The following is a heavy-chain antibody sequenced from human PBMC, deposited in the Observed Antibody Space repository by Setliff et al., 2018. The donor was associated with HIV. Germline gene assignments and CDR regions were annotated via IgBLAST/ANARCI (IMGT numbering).Heavy chain of an antibody. CDR3: ASQIAVGI. CDR2: INSDGSTT. Sequence: GESLKISCAASGFTFSSYWMHWVRQAPGKGLVWVSHINSDGSTTNYADSVKGRFTIARDNAKNTLYLEMTSLTAEDTAVYYCASQIAVGIWGQGTMVTVSS. V-gene: IGHV3-74*01. D-gene: IGHD6-19*01. CDR1: GFTFSSYW. J-gene: IGHJ3*02.